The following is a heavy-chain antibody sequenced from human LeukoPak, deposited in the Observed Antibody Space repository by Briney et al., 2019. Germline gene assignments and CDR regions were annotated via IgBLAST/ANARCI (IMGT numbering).Heavy chain of an antibody. CDR1: GFTFSTYA. D-gene: IGHD3-10*01. J-gene: IGHJ4*02. CDR3: ARTIWFGEFGVY. Sequence: GGSLRLSCAASGFTFSTYAMSWVRQAPGKGLEWVSAISGSGATTYYADSVKGRFTISRDNSKNTLYLQMNSLRAEDTAVYYCARTIWFGEFGVYWGQGTLVTVSS. CDR2: ISGSGATT. V-gene: IGHV3-23*01.